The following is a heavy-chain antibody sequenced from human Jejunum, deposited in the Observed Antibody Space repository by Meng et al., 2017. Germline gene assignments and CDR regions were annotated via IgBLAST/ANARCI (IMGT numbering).Heavy chain of an antibody. J-gene: IGHJ4*02. CDR3: ARMDSAFHYFDY. CDR1: GGSINSDGYT. Sequence: QLQLQQSGSGLVKPSQTLSLTCAVSGGSINSDGYTWSWIRQPPGKGLEWIGYIYHTGSPYYNPSLKSRLTISVDRSENQFSLKLSSVTAADTAVYYCARMDSAFHYFDYWGQGTPGHRLL. V-gene: IGHV4-30-2*01. CDR2: IYHTGSP. D-gene: IGHD2-2*03.